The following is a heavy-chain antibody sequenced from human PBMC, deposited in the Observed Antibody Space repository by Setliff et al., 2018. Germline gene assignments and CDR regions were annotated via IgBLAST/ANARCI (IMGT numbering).Heavy chain of an antibody. D-gene: IGHD3-22*01. Sequence: ASETLSLTCTVSGGSVRTSSYYWGWIRQSPGKGLEWIGSIYFTGDTYYSPSLKSRVTISADTSKNQFSLKLTSLTATDTAIYYCARHGRFYDFTDYFPNWFDPWG. CDR1: GGSVRTSSYY. V-gene: IGHV4-39*01. CDR2: IYFTGDT. CDR3: ARHGRFYDFTDYFPNWFDP. J-gene: IGHJ5*02.